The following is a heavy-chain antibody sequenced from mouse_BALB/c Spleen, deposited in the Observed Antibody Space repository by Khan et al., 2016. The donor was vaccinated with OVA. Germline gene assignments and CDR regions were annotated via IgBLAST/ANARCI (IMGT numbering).Heavy chain of an antibody. Sequence: QVQLKQSGAELVRPGASVKLSCKTSGYIFTSYWIHWVKQRSGQGLEWIARIYPGTDNISYNEKLKDKATLTADKSSSTAYMQLSSLKSEDSAVYCCAREDALYYFVYWGQGTTLTVSS. CDR2: IYPGTDNI. CDR1: GYIFTSYW. CDR3: AREDALYYFVY. V-gene: IGHV1-76*01. J-gene: IGHJ2*01.